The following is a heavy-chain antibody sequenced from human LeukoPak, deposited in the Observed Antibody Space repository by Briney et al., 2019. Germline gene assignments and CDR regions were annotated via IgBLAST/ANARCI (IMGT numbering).Heavy chain of an antibody. J-gene: IGHJ4*02. Sequence: PGGSLRLSCAASVFTFSSYWMHWVRQAPGKGLVWVSRINSDGSSTSYADSVKGRFTISRDNAKNTLYLQMNSLRAEDTAVYYCAREGYDSSGYYKTDYWGQGTLVTVSS. CDR1: VFTFSSYW. CDR2: INSDGSST. CDR3: AREGYDSSGYYKTDY. D-gene: IGHD3-22*01. V-gene: IGHV3-74*01.